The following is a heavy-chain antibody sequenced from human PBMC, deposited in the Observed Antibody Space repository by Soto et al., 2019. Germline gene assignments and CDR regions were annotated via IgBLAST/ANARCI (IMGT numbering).Heavy chain of an antibody. Sequence: ASVKVSCKVSGYTLTELSMHWVRQAPGKGLEWMGGFDPEDGETIYAQKFQGRVTMTEDTSTDTAYMELSSLRSEDTAVYYCATQIIPPGDYVLIFDYWGQGTLVTVSS. CDR2: FDPEDGET. V-gene: IGHV1-24*01. J-gene: IGHJ4*02. CDR1: GYTLTELS. CDR3: ATQIIPPGDYVLIFDY. D-gene: IGHD4-17*01.